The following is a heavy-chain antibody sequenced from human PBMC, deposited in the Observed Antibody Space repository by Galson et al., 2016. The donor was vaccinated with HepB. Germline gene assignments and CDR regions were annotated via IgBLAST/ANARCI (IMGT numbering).Heavy chain of an antibody. D-gene: IGHD5-24*01. V-gene: IGHV1-69*13. CDR3: ARVRDGYNSYFYYGMDV. CDR1: EGTFNSYA. J-gene: IGHJ6*02. Sequence: SVKVSCKASEGTFNSYAISWVRQAPGQGLEWMGGIIPLYGTANSAQKFQGRVTIIADESTSTAYMELSSLRSEDTAMYYCARVRDGYNSYFYYGMDVWGQGTTVTVSS. CDR2: IIPLYGTA.